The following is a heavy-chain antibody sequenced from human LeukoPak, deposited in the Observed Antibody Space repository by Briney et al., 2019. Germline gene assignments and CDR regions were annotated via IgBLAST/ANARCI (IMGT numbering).Heavy chain of an antibody. CDR1: GFTFDDYG. Sequence: GGSLRLTCAASGFTFDDYGMSWVRQAPGKGLEWVSGINWNGGSTGYADSVKGRFPISRDNAKNSLYLQMNTLRPEDTAVYYCARERQNKDFWSGGDYWGQGTLVTVSS. CDR3: ARERQNKDFWSGGDY. V-gene: IGHV3-20*04. J-gene: IGHJ4*02. D-gene: IGHD3-3*01. CDR2: INWNGGST.